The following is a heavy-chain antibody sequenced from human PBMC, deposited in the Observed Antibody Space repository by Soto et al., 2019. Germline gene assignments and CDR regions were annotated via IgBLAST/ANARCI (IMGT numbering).Heavy chain of an antibody. Sequence: GXSVKGSCKASGYSFTNYYIHWVRQAPGQGLEWMGEINPGGGSTSYAQKFQGRVTMTRDTSTSTVYMELSSLRSEDTAVYYCARIYEYSSSSPFDYWGQGTLVTVSS. CDR1: GYSFTNYY. D-gene: IGHD6-6*01. V-gene: IGHV1-46*01. CDR3: ARIYEYSSSSPFDY. J-gene: IGHJ4*02. CDR2: INPGGGST.